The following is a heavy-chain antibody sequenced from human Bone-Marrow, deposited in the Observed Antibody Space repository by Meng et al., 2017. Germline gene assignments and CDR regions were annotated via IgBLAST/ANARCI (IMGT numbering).Heavy chain of an antibody. J-gene: IGHJ4*02. CDR2: INPRGGRT. D-gene: IGHD6-19*01. V-gene: IGHV1-46*01. Sequence: VQCEWLGDEVKTHGDSVKVSCKASGYTSTSTYMNCVRQAPRQGLGWMGIINPRGGRTSYEQKLQGRVTMTRNTSTSTVYMELSSLRSEDTAVYSCARDCPTPYRSGWYRGFDYWGQGTLVTVSS. CDR1: GYTSTSTY. CDR3: ARDCPTPYRSGWYRGFDY.